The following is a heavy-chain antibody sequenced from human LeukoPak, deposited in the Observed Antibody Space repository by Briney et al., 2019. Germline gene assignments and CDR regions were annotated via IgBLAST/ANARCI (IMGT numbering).Heavy chain of an antibody. Sequence: GGSLRLSCTGSGFILSSYAMNWVRRAPGQGLEWVSSISSSSSDIYYTESVKGRFTISRDNAKNSLYLQMNSLRAEDTAVYYCVTDYGGSSGAFDIWGQGTMVTVSS. D-gene: IGHD4-23*01. CDR1: GFILSSYA. CDR3: VTDYGGSSGAFDI. CDR2: ISSSSSDI. J-gene: IGHJ3*02. V-gene: IGHV3-21*01.